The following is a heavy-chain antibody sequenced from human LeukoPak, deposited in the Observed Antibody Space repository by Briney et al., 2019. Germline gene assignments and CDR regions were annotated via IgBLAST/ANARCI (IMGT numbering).Heavy chain of an antibody. CDR2: ISGSSGLT. V-gene: IGHV3-23*01. J-gene: IGHJ4*02. D-gene: IGHD4-17*01. Sequence: GGSLRLSCAASGFTFSSYAMSWVRQAPGKGLEWVSAISGSSGLTYYADSVKGRFTISRDNSKNTLYLQMNSLRAEDTAVYYCARRGESANYGDYRFDYWGQGTLVTVSS. CDR3: ARRGESANYGDYRFDY. CDR1: GFTFSSYA.